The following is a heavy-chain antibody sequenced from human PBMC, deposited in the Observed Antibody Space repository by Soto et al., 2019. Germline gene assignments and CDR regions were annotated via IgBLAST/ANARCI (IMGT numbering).Heavy chain of an antibody. CDR1: GGTVASSHW. V-gene: IGHV4-4*02. Sequence: SETLSLTCGVSGGTVASSHWWSCVRQSPGRGLDWIGNVYHTGDTNFNPSLQSRVTFSVDKSNNQFSLRLTSVTAADTAVYFRAGGIVNSGGNKQLHPWGPGTLVTVYS. J-gene: IGHJ5*02. CDR2: VYHTGDT. CDR3: AGGIVNSGGNKQLHP. D-gene: IGHD1-1*01.